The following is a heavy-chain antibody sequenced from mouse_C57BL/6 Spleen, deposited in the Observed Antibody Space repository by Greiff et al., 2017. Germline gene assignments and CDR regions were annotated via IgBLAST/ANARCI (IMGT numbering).Heavy chain of an antibody. CDR2: IYPGSGST. D-gene: IGHD1-1*01. V-gene: IGHV1-55*01. Sequence: VQLQQPGAELVKPGASVKMSCKASGYTFTSYWITWVKQRPGQGLEWIGDIYPGSGSTNYNEKFKSKATLTVDTSSSTAYMQLSSLTSEDSAVYYCARCYYGSSYWYFDVWGTGTTVTVSS. CDR3: ARCYYGSSYWYFDV. CDR1: GYTFTSYW. J-gene: IGHJ1*03.